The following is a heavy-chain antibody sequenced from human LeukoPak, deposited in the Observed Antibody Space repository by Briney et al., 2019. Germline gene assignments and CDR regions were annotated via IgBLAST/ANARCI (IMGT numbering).Heavy chain of an antibody. V-gene: IGHV3-74*01. CDR2: INTDGSTT. CDR1: RFTFSSYW. Sequence: GGSLRLSCAASRFTFSSYWMHWVRQAPGKGLVWVARINTDGSTTGYTDSVKGRFAISRDNAKNTLYLQMNSLRAEDTAVYYCARGLSAAASRNYFDYWGQGTLVTVSS. D-gene: IGHD6-13*01. CDR3: ARGLSAAASRNYFDY. J-gene: IGHJ4*02.